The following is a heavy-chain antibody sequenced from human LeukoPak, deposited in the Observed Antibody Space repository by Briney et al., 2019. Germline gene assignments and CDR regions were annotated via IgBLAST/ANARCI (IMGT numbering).Heavy chain of an antibody. Sequence: SETLSLTCAVSGGSISSGGYSWSWIRQPSGKGLEWIGYIYHSGSTYYNPSLKSRVTISVDRSKNQFSLKLSSVTAADTAVYYCARTSYGSFDYWGQGTLVTVSS. CDR1: GGSISSGGYS. D-gene: IGHD3-10*01. CDR2: IYHSGST. CDR3: ARTSYGSFDY. V-gene: IGHV4-30-2*01. J-gene: IGHJ4*02.